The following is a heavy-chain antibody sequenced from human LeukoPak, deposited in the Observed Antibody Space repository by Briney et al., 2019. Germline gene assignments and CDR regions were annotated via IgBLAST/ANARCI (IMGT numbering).Heavy chain of an antibody. D-gene: IGHD6-19*01. Sequence: GGSLRLSCAASGFTFSSYAMHWVRQAPGKGLEWVAVISYDGRNEYYADSVKGRFTISRDNSKNTVYLQMNSLRAEDTALYYCVKDLGQWLVLHGVDVWGQGTSVTVSS. CDR2: ISYDGRNE. J-gene: IGHJ6*02. CDR1: GFTFSSYA. V-gene: IGHV3-30*04. CDR3: VKDLGQWLVLHGVDV.